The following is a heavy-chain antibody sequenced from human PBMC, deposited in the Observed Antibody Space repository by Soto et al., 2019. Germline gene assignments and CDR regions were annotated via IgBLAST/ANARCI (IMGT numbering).Heavy chain of an antibody. J-gene: IGHJ6*02. CDR3: AKCGGRTCYRDYYYGMDV. CDR1: RLTFSSYG. CDR2: ISSDGSEK. D-gene: IGHD2-21*01. Sequence: QVQLVESGGGVVQPWRSLRLSCAASRLTFSSYGMHWVRQAPGKGLEWLAVISSDGSEKYYADSVEGRFTISRDNSKNTLYLQMNSLRAEDTAVYYCAKCGGRTCYRDYYYGMDVWGQGTTVTVSS. V-gene: IGHV3-30*18.